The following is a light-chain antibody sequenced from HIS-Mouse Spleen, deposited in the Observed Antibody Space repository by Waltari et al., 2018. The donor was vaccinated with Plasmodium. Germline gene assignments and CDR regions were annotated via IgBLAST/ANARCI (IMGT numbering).Light chain of an antibody. CDR2: DAS. Sequence: EIVLTQSPATLSLSPGESATLSCRASQSVSSYLAWYQQKPGQAPRLRSYDASNRATGIPARFSGSGAGTDFTLTISSLEPEDFAVYYWQQRSNWPITFGPGTKVDIK. CDR3: QQRSNWPIT. CDR1: QSVSSY. J-gene: IGKJ3*01. V-gene: IGKV3-11*01.